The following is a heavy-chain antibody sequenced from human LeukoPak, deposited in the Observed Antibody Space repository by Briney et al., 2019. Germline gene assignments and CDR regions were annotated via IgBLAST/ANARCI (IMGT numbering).Heavy chain of an antibody. D-gene: IGHD2-15*01. J-gene: IGHJ4*02. CDR2: ISWNSGSI. Sequence: PGGSLRLSCAASGFTFDDYAMHWVRQAPGKGLEWVSGISWNSGSIGYADSVKGRFTISRDSAKNSLYLQMNSLRAEDTALYYCAKSRVENWAATLDYWGQGTLVTVSS. CDR3: AKSRVENWAATLDY. V-gene: IGHV3-9*01. CDR1: GFTFDDYA.